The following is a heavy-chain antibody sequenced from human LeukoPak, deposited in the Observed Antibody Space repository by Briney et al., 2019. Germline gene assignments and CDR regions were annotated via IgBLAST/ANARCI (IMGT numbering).Heavy chain of an antibody. CDR1: GFTFDDYC. CDR2: INWNGGST. CDR3: ARRAMRLGELSLKGTFDY. Sequence: RPGGSLRLSCAASGFTFDDYCMSWVRHAPGKGLEWVSGINWNGGSTVYADSVKGRFTISRDNAKNSLYLQMNSLRAEDTALYYCARRAMRLGELSLKGTFDYWGQGTLVTVSS. V-gene: IGHV3-20*04. D-gene: IGHD3-16*02. J-gene: IGHJ4*02.